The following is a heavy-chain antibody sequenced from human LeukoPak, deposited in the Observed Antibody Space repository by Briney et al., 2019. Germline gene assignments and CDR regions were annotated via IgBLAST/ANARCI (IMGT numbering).Heavy chain of an antibody. CDR2: LSGSGGTT. CDR1: GFTFSDYS. CDR3: AKGHPGDAYYCYYGMDV. Sequence: GGSLRLSCAASGFTFSDYSMSWVRQAPGKGLEWVSALSGSGGTTYSADSVKGRFTISRDNSKNTLYLQMNSLRAEGTAVYYCAKGHPGDAYYCYYGMDVWGQGTTVTVSS. J-gene: IGHJ6*02. D-gene: IGHD1-26*01. V-gene: IGHV3-23*01.